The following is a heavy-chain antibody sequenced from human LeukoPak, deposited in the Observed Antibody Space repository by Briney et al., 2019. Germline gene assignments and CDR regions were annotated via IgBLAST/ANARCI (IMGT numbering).Heavy chain of an antibody. D-gene: IGHD5-12*01. CDR2: INHSGST. CDR1: GGSFSGYY. V-gene: IGHV4-34*01. CDR3: ARGRGRGRYSGYDKANYYYGMDV. J-gene: IGHJ6*02. Sequence: PSETLSLTCAVYGGSFSGYYWNWIRQPPGKGLEWIGEINHSGSTNYNPSLKSRVTISVDTSKNQFSLKLSSVTAADTAVYYCARGRGRGRYSGYDKANYYYGMDVWGQGTTVTVSS.